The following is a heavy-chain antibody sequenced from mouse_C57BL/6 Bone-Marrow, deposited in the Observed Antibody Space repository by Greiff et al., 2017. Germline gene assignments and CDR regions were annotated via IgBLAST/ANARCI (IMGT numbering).Heavy chain of an antibody. CDR1: GYTFTSYW. CDR3: ASNSALDY. CDR2: IDPSASYT. J-gene: IGHJ2*01. Sequence: QVQLQQPGAELVMPGASVKLSCKASGYTFTSYWMHWVTQRPGHGLEWIGEIDPSASYTNYNQKFKGKSTLTVAKSSSTAYMQLSSLTSEDSAVYYCASNSALDYWCQGTTLTVSS. V-gene: IGHV1-69*01. D-gene: IGHD3-1*01.